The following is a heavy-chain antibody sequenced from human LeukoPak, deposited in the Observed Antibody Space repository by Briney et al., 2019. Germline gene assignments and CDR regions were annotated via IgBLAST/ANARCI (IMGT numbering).Heavy chain of an antibody. D-gene: IGHD3-22*01. CDR1: GYRFTSYW. J-gene: IGHJ4*02. Sequence: GESLKISCKGSGYRFTSYWIGWVRQMPGKGLEWMGIIYPGDSDTRYSPSFQGQVTISADKSISTAYPQWSSLKASDTAMYYCARSGYYYDSSGYYDYWGQGTLVTVSS. CDR3: ARSGYYYDSSGYYDY. CDR2: IYPGDSDT. V-gene: IGHV5-51*01.